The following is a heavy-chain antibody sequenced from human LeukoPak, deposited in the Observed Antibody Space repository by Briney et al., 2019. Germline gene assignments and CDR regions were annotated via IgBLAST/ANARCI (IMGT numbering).Heavy chain of an antibody. D-gene: IGHD6-6*01. J-gene: IGHJ3*01. CDR1: GFTFSGFW. CDR3: ARSSYSSSSSV. V-gene: IGHV3-7*03. Sequence: GGSLRLSCAVSGFTFSGFWMSWSRQAPGKGLEWVASINSDGSEGYYADVVKGRFTISRDNAKNSLYLQINNLRAEDTAVYYCARSSYSSSSSVWGQGTMVTVSS. CDR2: INSDGSEG.